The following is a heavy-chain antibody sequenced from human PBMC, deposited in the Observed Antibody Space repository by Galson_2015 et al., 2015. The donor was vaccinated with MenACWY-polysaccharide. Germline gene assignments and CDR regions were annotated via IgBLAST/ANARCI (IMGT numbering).Heavy chain of an antibody. CDR1: GSRFSNSG. J-gene: IGHJ3*02. D-gene: IGHD2-2*01. CDR2: IQYDGSNK. V-gene: IGHV3-33*01. CDR3: AREGSRIVFHAFDI. Sequence: SLRLSCAASGSRFSNSGMHWVRQAPGKGLEWVAVIQYDGSNKVYADSVKGRFTISRDNSKNTVFLEMNTLGVEDTAVYCCAREGSRIVFHAFDIWGQGTMVTVSS.